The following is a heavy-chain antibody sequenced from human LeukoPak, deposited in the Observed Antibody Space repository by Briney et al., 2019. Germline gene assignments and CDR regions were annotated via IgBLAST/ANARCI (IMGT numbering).Heavy chain of an antibody. Sequence: GGSLRLSCAASGFTFSSYAMSWVRQAPGKGLEWVSAISGSGGSTYYADSVKGRFTISRDNSKNTLYLKMNSLRAEDTAVYYCAKESHYYGSGSYRYYYYGMDVWGQGTTVTVSS. CDR3: AKESHYYGSGSYRYYYYGMDV. V-gene: IGHV3-23*01. D-gene: IGHD3-10*01. CDR2: ISGSGGST. J-gene: IGHJ6*02. CDR1: GFTFSSYA.